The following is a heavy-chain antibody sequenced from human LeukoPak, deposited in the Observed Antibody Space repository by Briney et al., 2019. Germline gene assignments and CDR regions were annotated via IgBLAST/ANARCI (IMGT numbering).Heavy chain of an antibody. CDR1: GYTFTSYD. CDR2: MNPNSGNT. V-gene: IGHV1-8*01. J-gene: IGHJ4*02. CDR3: AREYSSYFDY. Sequence: ASVKVSCKASGYTFTSYDINWVRQATGQGLEWMGWMNPNSGNTGYAQKFQGRVTMTTDTSTTTAYMELRSLRSDDTAVYYCAREYSSYFDYWGQGTLVTVSS. D-gene: IGHD4-11*01.